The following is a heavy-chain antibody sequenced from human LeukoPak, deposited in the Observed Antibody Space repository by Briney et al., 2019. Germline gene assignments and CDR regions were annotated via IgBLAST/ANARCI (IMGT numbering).Heavy chain of an antibody. CDR3: ARVYYGSGSYYLAY. Sequence: SVKVSCKASGGTFSSYAISWVRQAPGQGLEWMGGIIPIFGIANYAQKFQGRVTITADKSTSTAYMELSSLRSEDTALYYCARVYYGSGSYYLAYWGQGTLVTVSS. J-gene: IGHJ4*02. D-gene: IGHD3-10*01. CDR1: GGTFSSYA. CDR2: IIPIFGIA. V-gene: IGHV1-69*17.